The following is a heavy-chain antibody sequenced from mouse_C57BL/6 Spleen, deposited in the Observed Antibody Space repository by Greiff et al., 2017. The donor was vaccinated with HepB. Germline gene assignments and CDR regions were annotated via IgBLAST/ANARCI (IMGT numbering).Heavy chain of an antibody. J-gene: IGHJ2*01. D-gene: IGHD2-1*01. V-gene: IGHV1-69*01. CDR2: IDPSDSYT. CDR3: ARMRGNSYYFDY. Sequence: VQLQQPGAELVMPGASVKLSCKASGYTFTSYWMHWVKQRPGQGLEWIGEIDPSDSYTNYNQKFKGKSTLTVDKSSSTAYMQLSSLTSEDSAVYYCARMRGNSYYFDYWGQGTTLTVSS. CDR1: GYTFTSYW.